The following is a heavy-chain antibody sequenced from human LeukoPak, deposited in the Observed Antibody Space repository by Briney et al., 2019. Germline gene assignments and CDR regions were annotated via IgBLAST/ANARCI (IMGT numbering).Heavy chain of an antibody. CDR2: IYYSGST. Sequence: PSETLSLTCTVSGGSISSSSYYWGWIRQPPGKGLEWIGSIYYSGSTYYNPSLKSRVTISVDTSKNQFSLKLSSVTAADTAVYYCARWRRYSSSSFDYWGQGTLVTVSS. D-gene: IGHD6-13*01. CDR3: ARWRRYSSSSFDY. CDR1: GGSISSSSYY. V-gene: IGHV4-39*07. J-gene: IGHJ4*02.